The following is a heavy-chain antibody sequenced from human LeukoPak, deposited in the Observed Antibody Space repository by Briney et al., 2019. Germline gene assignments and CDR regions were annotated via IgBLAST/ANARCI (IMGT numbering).Heavy chain of an antibody. Sequence: ASVKVSCKAFGYIFTGLYMHWVRQAPGQGLEWMGWINPNSGATKYAQKFQGWVTMTRDTSISTAYMELSRLTSDDTAVYYCAREITSSWFDYWGQGTLVTVPS. CDR2: INPNSGAT. CDR1: GYIFTGLY. V-gene: IGHV1-2*04. J-gene: IGHJ4*02. D-gene: IGHD6-13*01. CDR3: AREITSSWFDY.